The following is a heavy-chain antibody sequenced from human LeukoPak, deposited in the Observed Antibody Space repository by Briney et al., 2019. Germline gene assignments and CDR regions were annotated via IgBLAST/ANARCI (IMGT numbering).Heavy chain of an antibody. CDR3: ARGELSSGYYYDY. J-gene: IGHJ4*02. CDR2: MKQDGSEK. D-gene: IGHD3-22*01. V-gene: IGHV3-7*03. CDR1: GFTFSSYW. Sequence: GGSLRLSCAASGFTFSSYWMSWVRQAPGKGLECVANMKQDGSEKYYVDSVKGRFTISRDNAKNSLYLQMNSLRAEDTAVYYCARGELSSGYYYDYWGQGTLVTVSS.